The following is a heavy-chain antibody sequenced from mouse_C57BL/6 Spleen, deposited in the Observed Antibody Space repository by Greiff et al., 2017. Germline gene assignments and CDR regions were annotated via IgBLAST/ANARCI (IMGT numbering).Heavy chain of an antibody. CDR3: ARYLVPWYFDV. CDR2: IDPSDSYT. D-gene: IGHD5-1*01. CDR1: GYTFTSYW. V-gene: IGHV1-50*01. J-gene: IGHJ1*03. Sequence: VQLQQPGAELVKPGASVKLSCKASGYTFTSYWMQWVKQRPGQGLEWIGEIDPSDSYTNYNQKFKGKATLTVDTSSSTAYMQLSSLASEDSAVYYCARYLVPWYFDVWGTRTTVTVSS.